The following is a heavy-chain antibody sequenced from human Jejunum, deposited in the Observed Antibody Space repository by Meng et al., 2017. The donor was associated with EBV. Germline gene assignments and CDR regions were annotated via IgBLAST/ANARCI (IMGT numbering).Heavy chain of an antibody. J-gene: IGHJ4*02. V-gene: IGHV3-74*01. Sequence: DGPLVGSGGGLVQPGGSLRLSCATSGFTFSDYWMHWVRQAPGKGLVWVSRINTDGSTTNYADSVKGRFTISRDNAENTLFLQMNSLKAEDTAVYYCTRAGSYRHDYWGQGTLVTVSS. CDR2: INTDGSTT. D-gene: IGHD6-25*01. CDR1: GFTFSDYW. CDR3: TRAGSYRHDY.